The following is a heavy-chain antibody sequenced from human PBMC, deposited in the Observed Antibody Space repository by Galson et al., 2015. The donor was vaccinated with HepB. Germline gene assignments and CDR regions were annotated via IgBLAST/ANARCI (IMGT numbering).Heavy chain of an antibody. V-gene: IGHV1-2*02. D-gene: IGHD3-22*01. CDR2: INPNSGGT. Sequence: ASGYTFTGYYMHWVRQAPGQGLEWMGWINPNSGGTNYAQKFQGRVTMTRDTSISTAYMELSRLRSDDTAVYYCARDNRYYDSSGYYYGYWGQGTLVTVSS. CDR1: GYTFTGYY. J-gene: IGHJ4*02. CDR3: ARDNRYYDSSGYYYGY.